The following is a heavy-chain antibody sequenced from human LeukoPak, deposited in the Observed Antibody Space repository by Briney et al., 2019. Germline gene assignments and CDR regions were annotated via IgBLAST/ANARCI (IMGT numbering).Heavy chain of an antibody. V-gene: IGHV3-23*01. D-gene: IGHD6-19*01. J-gene: IGHJ3*02. CDR1: GFTFSSYA. CDR2: ITASGSNT. Sequence: GGSLRLSCAASGFTFSSYAMNWVRQAPGKGLEWVSGITASGSNTYYADSVKGRFTISRDNSNHTFYLQMDSLRAEDTAVYYCARFSIAVAGPRRAFDIWGQGTMVTVSS. CDR3: ARFSIAVAGPRRAFDI.